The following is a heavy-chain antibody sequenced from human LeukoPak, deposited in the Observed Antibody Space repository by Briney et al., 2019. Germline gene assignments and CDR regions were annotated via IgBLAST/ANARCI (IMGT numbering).Heavy chain of an antibody. D-gene: IGHD1-26*01. Sequence: SQTLSLTCTVSGGSISSGGYYWSWIRQPPGKGLEWIGYIYHSGSTYYNPSLKSRVTISVDRSKNQFSLKLSSVTAADTAVYYCASGPADWWELRAEAFDIWGQGTMVTVSS. V-gene: IGHV4-30-2*01. CDR3: ASGPADWWELRAEAFDI. J-gene: IGHJ3*02. CDR1: GGSISSGGYY. CDR2: IYHSGST.